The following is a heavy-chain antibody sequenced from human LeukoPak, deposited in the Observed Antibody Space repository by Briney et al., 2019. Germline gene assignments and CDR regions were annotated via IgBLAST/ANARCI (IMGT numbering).Heavy chain of an antibody. Sequence: SKTLSLTCTVSGGSISSYYWSWIRQPPGKGLEWIGYIYYSGSTNYNPSLKSRVTMSVDASKNQFSLRLSSVTAADTAVYYCAREGDSSGWYFDYWGQGTLVTVSS. V-gene: IGHV4-59*01. CDR1: GGSISSYY. D-gene: IGHD6-19*01. CDR3: AREGDSSGWYFDY. CDR2: IYYSGST. J-gene: IGHJ4*02.